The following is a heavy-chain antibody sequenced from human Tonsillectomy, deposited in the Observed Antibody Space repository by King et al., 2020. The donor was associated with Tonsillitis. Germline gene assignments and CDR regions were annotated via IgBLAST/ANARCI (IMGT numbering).Heavy chain of an antibody. CDR3: AREGGRGYSFCAFDI. J-gene: IGHJ3*02. D-gene: IGHD5-18*01. CDR1: GFTFSSYS. V-gene: IGHV3-21*01. Sequence: QLVQSGGGLVKPGGSLRLSCAASGFTFSSYSMNWVRQAPGKGLEWVSSISSSSSYIYYAASVKGRFTISRDNAKNSLYLQMNSLRAEDTAVYYCAREGGRGYSFCAFDIWGQGTMVTVSS. CDR2: ISSSSSYI.